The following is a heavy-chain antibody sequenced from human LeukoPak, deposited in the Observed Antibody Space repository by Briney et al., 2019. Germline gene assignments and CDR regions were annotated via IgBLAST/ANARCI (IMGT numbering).Heavy chain of an antibody. D-gene: IGHD6-19*01. V-gene: IGHV3-23*01. CDR1: GFTFTNYG. CDR3: AKDGVIAVADFDY. Sequence: GGTLRLSCAASGFTFTNYGMSWVRQAPGKGLEWVSAISGSGFSTYYADSVKGRFTISRDNSKNTLYLQMNSLRAEDTAVYYCAKDGVIAVADFDYWGQGTLVTVSS. J-gene: IGHJ4*02. CDR2: ISGSGFST.